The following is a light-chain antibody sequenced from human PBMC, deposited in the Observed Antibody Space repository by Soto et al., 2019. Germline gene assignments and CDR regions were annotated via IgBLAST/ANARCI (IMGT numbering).Light chain of an antibody. CDR1: SSDVGGYNY. CDR3: SSYTSSSLYV. J-gene: IGLJ1*01. CDR2: DVS. Sequence: QSALTQPASVSGSPGQSITISCTGTSSDVGGYNYVSWYQQHPGKDPKLMIYDVSNRPSGVSNRFSGSKSGNTASLTISGLQAEDEADYYFSSYTSSSLYVFGTGTKLTVL. V-gene: IGLV2-14*01.